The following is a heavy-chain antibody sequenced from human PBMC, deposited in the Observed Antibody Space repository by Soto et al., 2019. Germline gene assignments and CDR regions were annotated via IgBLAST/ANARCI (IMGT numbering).Heavy chain of an antibody. Sequence: GGSLRLSCAASGFTFSNYWMNWVRQAPGKGLEWVANINQDGSEKYYVDSVKGRFAISRDNAKNSLYLQMNSLRAEDTAVYYSLGSNYVAYWGQGALVTVSS. CDR1: GFTFSNYW. V-gene: IGHV3-7*05. J-gene: IGHJ4*02. D-gene: IGHD3-10*01. CDR2: INQDGSEK. CDR3: LGSNYVAY.